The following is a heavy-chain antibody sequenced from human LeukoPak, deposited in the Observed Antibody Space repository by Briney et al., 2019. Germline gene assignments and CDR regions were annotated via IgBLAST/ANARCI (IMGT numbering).Heavy chain of an antibody. J-gene: IGHJ4*02. CDR1: GGSISSYY. Sequence: SETLSLTCTVSGGSISSYYWSWIRQPPGKGLEWIGYIYYSGSTNYNPSLKSRVTISVDTSKNQFSLKLSSVTAADTAVYYCARDMDSGPDFFGYWGLGTLVTVSS. D-gene: IGHD1-26*01. CDR2: IYYSGST. V-gene: IGHV4-59*01. CDR3: ARDMDSGPDFFGY.